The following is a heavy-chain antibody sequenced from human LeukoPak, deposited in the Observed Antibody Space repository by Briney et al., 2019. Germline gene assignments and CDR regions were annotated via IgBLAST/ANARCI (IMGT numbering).Heavy chain of an antibody. CDR2: IYNSGST. Sequence: KPSETLSLTCSVSGDSISNYYWTWIRQPPEKGLEWIGRIYNSGSTNYNPSLKSRVTMSVDTSKSQITLKLSSVTAADTAVDYCARTIAHAGAYHYYYYMDVWGKGTTVTVSS. CDR1: GDSISNYY. CDR3: ARTIAHAGAYHYYYYMDV. J-gene: IGHJ6*03. V-gene: IGHV4-4*07. D-gene: IGHD3-16*01.